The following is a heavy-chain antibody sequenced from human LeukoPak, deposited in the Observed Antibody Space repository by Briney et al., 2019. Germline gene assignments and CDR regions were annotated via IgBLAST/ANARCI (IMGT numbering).Heavy chain of an antibody. D-gene: IGHD4-17*01. V-gene: IGHV3-7*03. Sequence: GGSLRLSCAASGFTFSNYWMSWVRQAPGKGLEWVANIKQDGSERYYVDSVKGRFTISRDNAKNSLYLQMNSLRAEDTAVYYCAREFDDYGDYRGYNWFDPWGQGTLVTVSS. J-gene: IGHJ5*02. CDR3: AREFDDYGDYRGYNWFDP. CDR1: GFTFSNYW. CDR2: IKQDGSER.